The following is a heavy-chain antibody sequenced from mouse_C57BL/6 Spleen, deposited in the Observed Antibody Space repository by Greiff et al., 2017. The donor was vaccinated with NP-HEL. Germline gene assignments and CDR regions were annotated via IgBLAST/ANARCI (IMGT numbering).Heavy chain of an antibody. CDR2: ISSGSSTI. Sequence: EVMLVESGGGLVKPGGSLKLSCAASGFTFSDYGMHWVRQAPEKGLEWVAYISSGSSTIYYADTVKGRFTISRDNAKNTLFLQMTSLRSEDTAMYYCARDGNPYAMDYWGQGTSVTVSS. J-gene: IGHJ4*01. CDR3: ARDGNPYAMDY. V-gene: IGHV5-17*01. CDR1: GFTFSDYG. D-gene: IGHD2-1*01.